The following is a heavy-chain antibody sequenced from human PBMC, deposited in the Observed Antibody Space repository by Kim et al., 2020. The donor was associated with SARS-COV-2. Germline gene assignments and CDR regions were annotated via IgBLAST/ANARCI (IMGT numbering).Heavy chain of an antibody. D-gene: IGHD3-10*01. V-gene: IGHV3-48*02. J-gene: IGHJ3*02. CDR3: ARDHPGSRFAFDI. Sequence: ADSVNGRFTISRDNANNSLYLQMNSLRDEVTAVYYCARDHPGSRFAFDIWGQGTMVTVSS.